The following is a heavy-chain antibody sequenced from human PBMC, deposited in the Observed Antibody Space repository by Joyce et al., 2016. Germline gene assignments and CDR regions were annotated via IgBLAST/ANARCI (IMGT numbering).Heavy chain of an antibody. Sequence: EVQLVESGGGLVQPGGYLRLSCAASGFTFSKYGINWVRQAPGKGLGWVSYISSSSTIKQYADSVKGRFTISRDSAKNSLYLQMNSLRVEDTAVYYCARDGRSSGGDYWGQGTLVTVSS. V-gene: IGHV3-48*01. D-gene: IGHD6-19*01. J-gene: IGHJ4*02. CDR3: ARDGRSSGGDY. CDR1: GFTFSKYG. CDR2: ISSSSTIK.